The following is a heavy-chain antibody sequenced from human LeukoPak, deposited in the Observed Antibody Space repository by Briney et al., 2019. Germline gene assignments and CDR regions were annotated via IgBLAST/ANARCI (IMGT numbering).Heavy chain of an antibody. CDR3: ARDVGWGTISGKYYFDY. D-gene: IGHD3-16*01. CDR2: ISGSSRYI. J-gene: IGHJ4*02. CDR1: GFTFSNYN. V-gene: IGHV3-21*01. Sequence: PGGSLRLSCAASGFTFSNYNMNWARQAPGKGLEWVSCISGSSRYIYYADSAKGRFTISRDNAKNSLYLQMNSLTVEDTAVYFCARDVGWGTISGKYYFDYWGQGALVTVSS.